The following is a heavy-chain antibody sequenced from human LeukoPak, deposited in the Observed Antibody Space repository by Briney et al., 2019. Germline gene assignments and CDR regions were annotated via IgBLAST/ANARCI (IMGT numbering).Heavy chain of an antibody. J-gene: IGHJ4*02. V-gene: IGHV5-51*01. CDR2: IYPGDSDT. D-gene: IGHD3-22*01. CDR3: ARHGRDSSGYYESGY. CDR1: GYSFTSYW. Sequence: PGESLKISCKGSGYSFTSYWIGWVRQMPGKGLEWMGIIYPGDSDTRYSPSFQGQVTISADKSISTAYLQWSSLKASDTAMYYCARHGRDSSGYYESGYWGQGTLVTVSS.